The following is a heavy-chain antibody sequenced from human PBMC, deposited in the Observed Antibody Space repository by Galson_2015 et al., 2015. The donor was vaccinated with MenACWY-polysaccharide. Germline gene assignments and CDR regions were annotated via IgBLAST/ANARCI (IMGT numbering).Heavy chain of an antibody. V-gene: IGHV3-30*03. CDR1: GFTFSSYG. J-gene: IGHJ5*02. Sequence: SLRLSCAASGFTFSSYGMHWVRQAPGKGLEWVAIIKYDGSKKYYADSVKGRVTISRDNSKNTLYLEMYSLRVEDTAVYYCARDSLKGEIPAACSAPWGKGTLVTVSS. D-gene: IGHD6-25*01. CDR3: ARDSLKGEIPAACSAP. CDR2: IKYDGSKK.